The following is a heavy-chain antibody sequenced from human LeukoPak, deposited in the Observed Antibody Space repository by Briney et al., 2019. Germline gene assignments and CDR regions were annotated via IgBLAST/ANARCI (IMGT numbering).Heavy chain of an antibody. V-gene: IGHV3-7*01. CDR2: IKQDGSEK. J-gene: IGHJ2*01. D-gene: IGHD6-19*01. CDR1: GFTFSSYW. CDR3: AKETVAVAGPYWYFNL. Sequence: GGSLRLSCAASGFTFSSYWMSWVRQAPGKGLEWVANIKQDGSEKYYVDSVKGRFTISRDNAKNSLYLQMNSLRAEDTAVYYCAKETVAVAGPYWYFNLWGRGTLVTVSS.